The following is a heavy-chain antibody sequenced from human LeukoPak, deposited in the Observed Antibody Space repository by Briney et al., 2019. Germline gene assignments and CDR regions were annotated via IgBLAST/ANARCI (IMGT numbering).Heavy chain of an antibody. Sequence: GGSLRLSCAASGFTFSSYWMSWVRQTPGVGLEWVANIKQDGSEKDYVDSVKGRFTISRDNAKNSLYLQMNSLRVEDTAVYYCGRHGGAFEMWGQGTMDTVSS. CDR3: GRHGGAFEM. CDR2: IKQDGSEK. CDR1: GFTFSSYW. J-gene: IGHJ3*02. V-gene: IGHV3-7*01.